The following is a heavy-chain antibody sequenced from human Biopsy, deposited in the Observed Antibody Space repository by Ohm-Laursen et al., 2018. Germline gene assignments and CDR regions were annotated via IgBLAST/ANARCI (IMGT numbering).Heavy chain of an antibody. D-gene: IGHD3-10*01. CDR1: GGAFTNYA. CDR2: IITVSETA. Sequence: SVKVSCKASGGAFTNYAINWVRQAPGHGLEWMGGIITVSETAGYAERFQGRVTITADVTTTTAYMDPSGLRSEDTAVYFCARGYSRRVSIFEASIYWFDTWGQGTLVTVSS. J-gene: IGHJ5*02. CDR3: ARGYSRRVSIFEASIYWFDT. V-gene: IGHV1-69*13.